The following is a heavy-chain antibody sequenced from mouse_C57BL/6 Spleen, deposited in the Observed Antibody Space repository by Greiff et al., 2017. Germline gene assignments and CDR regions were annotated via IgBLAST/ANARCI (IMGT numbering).Heavy chain of an antibody. CDR2: INPSTGGT. Sequence: VQLQQSGPELVKPGASVKISCKASGYSFTGYYMNWVKQSPEKSLEWIGEINPSTGGTTYNQKFKAKATLTVDKSSSTAYMQLKSLTSEDSAVYYCARNLFTTVVASYYAMDYWGQGTSVTVSS. CDR1: GYSFTGYY. CDR3: ARNLFTTVVASYYAMDY. J-gene: IGHJ4*01. D-gene: IGHD1-1*01. V-gene: IGHV1-42*01.